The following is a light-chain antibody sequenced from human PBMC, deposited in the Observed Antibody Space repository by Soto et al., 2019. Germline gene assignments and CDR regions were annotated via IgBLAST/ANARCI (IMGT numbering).Light chain of an antibody. CDR3: CSYAGTYTGV. J-gene: IGLJ3*02. V-gene: IGLV2-23*01. CDR2: EGN. Sequence: QSALTQPASVSGSPGQSITISCTGTSGDIGTYNLVSWYQQHPGRAPKLIIFEGNKRPSGVSNRFSGSKSGNTASLAISGLQAEDEADYHCCSYAGTYTGVFGGGTKLTVL. CDR1: SGDIGTYNL.